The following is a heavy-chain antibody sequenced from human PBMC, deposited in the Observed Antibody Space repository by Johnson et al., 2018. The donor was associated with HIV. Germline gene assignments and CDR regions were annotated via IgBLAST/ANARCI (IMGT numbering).Heavy chain of an antibody. Sequence: QVQLVESGGGVVQAGRSLRLSCAASGFAFSNYGMHWVRQAPGKGLEWVAVIWYDGSNKYYADSVKGRFTISRDNAKNTLYLQMGSLRAEDMAVYYCAREGGGHDYGDRDAFDIWGQGTMVTVSS. D-gene: IGHD4-17*01. CDR1: GFAFSNYG. CDR2: IWYDGSNK. V-gene: IGHV3-33*01. J-gene: IGHJ3*02. CDR3: AREGGGHDYGDRDAFDI.